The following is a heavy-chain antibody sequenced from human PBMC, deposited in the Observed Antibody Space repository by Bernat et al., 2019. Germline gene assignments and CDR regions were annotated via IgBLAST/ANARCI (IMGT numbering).Heavy chain of an antibody. CDR2: IYYSGST. V-gene: IGHV4-31*03. J-gene: IGHJ4*02. D-gene: IGHD3-16*01. Sequence: QVQLQESGPGLVKPSQTLSLTCTVSGGSISSGGYYWNWIRQHPGKGLEWIGYIYYSGSTYYNPSLKSRVTISVDTSKNQFSLKLSSVTAADTAVYYCARDDGMITFGPVVYWGQGTLVTVSS. CDR1: GGSISSGGYY. CDR3: ARDDGMITFGPVVY.